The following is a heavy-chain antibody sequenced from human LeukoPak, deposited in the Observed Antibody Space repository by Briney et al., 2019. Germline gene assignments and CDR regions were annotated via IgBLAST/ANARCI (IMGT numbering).Heavy chain of an antibody. CDR1: GYTFTSYD. D-gene: IGHD2-2*01. Sequence: ASVKVSCKASGYTFTSYDINWVRQATGQGLEWMGWMNPNSGNTGYAQKFQGRVTMTRSTSISTAYMELSSLRSEDTAVYYCASTPTYCSSTSCHPLDYWGQGTLVTVSS. CDR3: ASTPTYCSSTSCHPLDY. J-gene: IGHJ4*02. V-gene: IGHV1-8*01. CDR2: MNPNSGNT.